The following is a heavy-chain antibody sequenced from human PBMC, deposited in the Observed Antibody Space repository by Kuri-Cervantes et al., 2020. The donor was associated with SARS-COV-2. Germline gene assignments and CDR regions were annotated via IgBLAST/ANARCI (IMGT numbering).Heavy chain of an antibody. CDR2: ISGSGGST. CDR3: ANPTGHYYYGMDV. V-gene: IGHV3-23*01. CDR1: GFTFSSYA. Sequence: GGSLRLSCAASGFTFSSYAMSWVRQAPEKGLEWVSAISGSGGSTYYADSVKGRFTISRDNSKNTLYLQMNSLRAEDTAVYYCANPTGHYYYGMDVWGQGTTVTVSS. J-gene: IGHJ6*02.